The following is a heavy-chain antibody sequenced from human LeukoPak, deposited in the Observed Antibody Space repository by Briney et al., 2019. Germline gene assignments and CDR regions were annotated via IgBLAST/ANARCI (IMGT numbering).Heavy chain of an antibody. Sequence: SETLSLTCTVSGDSISSGDYFWSWIRQPPGKGLEWIGYISHNENAYFNPSLSSRVTMSVDKSKNQVSLKITSVTAADTAVYYCARDGYNSAPFDYWGQGTLVTVS. CDR1: GDSISSGDYF. CDR3: ARDGYNSAPFDY. J-gene: IGHJ4*02. V-gene: IGHV4-30-2*01. D-gene: IGHD5-24*01. CDR2: ISHNENA.